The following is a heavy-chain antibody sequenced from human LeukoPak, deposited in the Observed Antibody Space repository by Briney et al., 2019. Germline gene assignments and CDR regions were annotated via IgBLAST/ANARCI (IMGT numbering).Heavy chain of an antibody. CDR1: GGSISFYY. J-gene: IGHJ5*02. Sequence: PSVTLALTCTVSGGSISFYYWSWIRQPPGKGLEWMGSIYYSGSSTCNPSVKSPVTISVDTSKNQFSLKLTSVTAADTAVYYCARYSETGPGAPRWFDPWGQGTLVTVSS. V-gene: IGHV4-59*07. D-gene: IGHD2-8*02. CDR3: ARYSETGPGAPRWFDP. CDR2: IYYSGSS.